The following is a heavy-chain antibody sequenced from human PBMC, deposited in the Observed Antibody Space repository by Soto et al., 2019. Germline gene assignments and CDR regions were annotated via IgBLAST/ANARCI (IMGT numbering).Heavy chain of an antibody. CDR1: AHSISSNTYC. CDR2: MFYSGNT. V-gene: IGHV4-39*01. CDR3: ARGSSSSGYYYYINI. D-gene: IGHD3-22*01. Sequence: PQTMSLTCTVPAHSISSNTYCWGWIRQNAGKGLECIGSMFYSGNTYYIPALKSRVTLSIDTSKNQFSLKLNSVTAADTAVYYCARGSSSSGYYYYINIWGQGTMVT. J-gene: IGHJ3*02.